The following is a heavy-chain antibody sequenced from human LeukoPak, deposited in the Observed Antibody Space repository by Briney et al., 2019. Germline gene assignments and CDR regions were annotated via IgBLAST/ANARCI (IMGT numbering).Heavy chain of an antibody. D-gene: IGHD7-27*01. J-gene: IGHJ4*02. CDR2: IWYDGSNK. V-gene: IGHV3-33*03. CDR1: GFTFSSYG. CDR3: ATSLGPLTEY. Sequence: GGSLRLSCAASGFTFSSYGMHWVRQAPGKGLEWVAVIWYDGSNKYYADSVEGRFTISRDNAKNTLYLQMNSLKGEDTAVYYCATSLGPLTEYWGQGTLVTVSS.